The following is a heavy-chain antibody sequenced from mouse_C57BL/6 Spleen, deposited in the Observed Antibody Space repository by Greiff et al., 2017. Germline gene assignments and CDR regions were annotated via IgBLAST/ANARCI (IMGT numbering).Heavy chain of an antibody. CDR2: IDPSDSET. CDR1: GYTFTSYW. J-gene: IGHJ2*01. CDR3: ARYDGYSCYFDY. V-gene: IGHV1-52*01. Sequence: QVQLQQPGAELVRPGSSVKLSCKASGYTFTSYWMHWVKQRPIQGLEWIGNIDPSDSETNYNQKFKDKATLTVDKSSSTAYRQLSSLTSEDSAVYYCARYDGYSCYFDYWGQGTTLTVSS. D-gene: IGHD2-3*01.